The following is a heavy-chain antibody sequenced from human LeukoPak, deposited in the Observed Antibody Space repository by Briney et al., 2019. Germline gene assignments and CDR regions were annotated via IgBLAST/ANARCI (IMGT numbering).Heavy chain of an antibody. CDR2: ISSSSSYI. CDR3: ARDMGGYFDL. CDR1: GFTFSSYT. J-gene: IGHJ2*01. V-gene: IGHV3-21*01. Sequence: GGSLRLSCAASGFTFSSYTMNWVRQAPGKGLEWVSSISSSSSYIYYADSVKGRFTISRDNAKNSLYLQMNSLRAEDTAVYYCARDMGGYFDLWGRGTLVTVSS. D-gene: IGHD1-26*01.